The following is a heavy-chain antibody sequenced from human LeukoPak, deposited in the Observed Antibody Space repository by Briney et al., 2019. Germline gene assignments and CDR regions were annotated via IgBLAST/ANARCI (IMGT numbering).Heavy chain of an antibody. CDR1: GFTFSSYW. CDR3: ASGIAAAGVHFDY. V-gene: IGHV3-74*01. CDR2: TNSDGSST. Sequence: GGSLRLSCAASGFTFSSYWMHWVRQAPGKGLVWVSRTNSDGSSTSYADSVKGRFTISRDNAKNTLYLQMNSLRAEDTAVYYCASGIAAAGVHFDYWGQGTLVTVSS. J-gene: IGHJ4*02. D-gene: IGHD6-13*01.